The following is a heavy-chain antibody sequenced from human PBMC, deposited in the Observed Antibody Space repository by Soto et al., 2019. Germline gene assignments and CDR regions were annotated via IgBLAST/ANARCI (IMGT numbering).Heavy chain of an antibody. V-gene: IGHV1-3*05. Sequence: QVQLVQSGAEEKKPGASVKVSCKASGYTFTSYAMHWVRQAPGQRLEWMGWINAGNGNTKYSQKFQGRVTITRDTSASTAFMELSSLRSEDTAVYYCARDHYDSSGYYYVNSRAFDIWGQGTMVTVSS. CDR3: ARDHYDSSGYYYVNSRAFDI. CDR2: INAGNGNT. CDR1: GYTFTSYA. J-gene: IGHJ3*02. D-gene: IGHD3-22*01.